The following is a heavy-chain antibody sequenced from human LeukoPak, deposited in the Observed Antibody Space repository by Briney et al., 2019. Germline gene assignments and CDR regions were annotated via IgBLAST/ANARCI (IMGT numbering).Heavy chain of an antibody. CDR3: AKARGDSSGWYNYYFDY. J-gene: IGHJ4*02. CDR1: GFTFSSYW. CDR2: ISWNSGSI. Sequence: GGSLRLSCAASGFTFSSYWMSWVRQAPGKGLEWVSGISWNSGSIGYADSVKGRFTIFRDNAKNSLYLQMNSLRAEDTALYYCAKARGDSSGWYNYYFDYWGQGTLVTVSS. V-gene: IGHV3-9*01. D-gene: IGHD6-19*01.